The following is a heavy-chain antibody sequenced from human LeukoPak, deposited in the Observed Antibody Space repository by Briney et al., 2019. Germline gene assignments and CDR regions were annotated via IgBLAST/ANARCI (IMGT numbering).Heavy chain of an antibody. Sequence: GAPVKASCKASGYTFSDYYMHWVRQSPGQRLEWMGWIKPNSGGTNYAQKFQGRVTMTRDTSINTAYMELSSLRSDDTAVYYCARGSAMVTTYRGGNWFDPWGQGTLVTVSS. CDR2: IKPNSGGT. CDR1: GYTFSDYY. J-gene: IGHJ5*01. CDR3: ARGSAMVTTYRGGNWFDP. D-gene: IGHD5-18*01. V-gene: IGHV1-2*02.